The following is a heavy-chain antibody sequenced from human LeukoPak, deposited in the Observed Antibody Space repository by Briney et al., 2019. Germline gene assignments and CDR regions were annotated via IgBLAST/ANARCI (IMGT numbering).Heavy chain of an antibody. V-gene: IGHV3-74*01. CDR1: GFTFSKNW. CDR3: ARENWYLDY. Sequence: PGGSLRLSCAASGFTFSKNWMHWARQVPGKGLVWVSRINTDGSSTGYADSVKGRFTISRDNAKNTLYLQMSSLRAEDTAVYYCARENWYLDYWGQGTLVTVSS. D-gene: IGHD1-1*01. CDR2: INTDGSST. J-gene: IGHJ4*02.